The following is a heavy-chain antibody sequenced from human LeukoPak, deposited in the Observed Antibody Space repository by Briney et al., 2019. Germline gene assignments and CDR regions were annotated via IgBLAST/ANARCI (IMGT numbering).Heavy chain of an antibody. CDR1: GDSVSSNSVA. J-gene: IGHJ4*02. Sequence: SQTLSLTCAISGDSVSSNSVAWNWVRQSPSRGLEWLGRTYYRSKWYNDYAVSVKSRITINPDTSKNQFSLQLNSVTPEDTAVYYCARGVTAVFDFWGQGTLVTVSS. D-gene: IGHD1-14*01. V-gene: IGHV6-1*01. CDR2: TYYRSKWYN. CDR3: ARGVTAVFDF.